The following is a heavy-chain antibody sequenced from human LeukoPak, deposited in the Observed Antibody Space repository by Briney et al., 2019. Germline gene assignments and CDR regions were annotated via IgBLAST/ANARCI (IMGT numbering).Heavy chain of an antibody. CDR2: IYSGGGT. D-gene: IGHD3-22*01. CDR3: AKRYYYDSSGIRAFDI. J-gene: IGHJ3*02. Sequence: GGSLRLSCAASGFSVNNKYMTWVRQTPAKGLEWVSVIYSGGGTYYADFVQGRFTISRDDSKNTLFLQMNSLRAEDSAVYYCAKRYYYDSSGIRAFDIWGQGTMVTVSS. CDR1: GFSVNNKY. V-gene: IGHV3-53*01.